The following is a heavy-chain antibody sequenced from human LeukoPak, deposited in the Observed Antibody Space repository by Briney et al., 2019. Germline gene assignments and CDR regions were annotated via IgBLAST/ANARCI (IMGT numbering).Heavy chain of an antibody. V-gene: IGHV3-7*01. Sequence: PGGSLRLSCEGSGFSLSTSWMTWVRQAPGKGLEWVANMRQDGSVINYLDSVKGRFTISRDNAKNSLYLQMNSLRLDDTAVYYCARDRGSGFDPWGQGTLVTVSA. CDR2: MRQDGSVI. CDR1: GFSLSTSW. J-gene: IGHJ5*02. D-gene: IGHD3-10*01. CDR3: ARDRGSGFDP.